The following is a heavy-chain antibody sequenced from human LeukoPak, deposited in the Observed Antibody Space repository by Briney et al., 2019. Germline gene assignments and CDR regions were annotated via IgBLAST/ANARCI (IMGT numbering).Heavy chain of an antibody. CDR2: ISGSSSYI. V-gene: IGHV3-21*01. CDR3: ARGAQTVAAADNWFDP. D-gene: IGHD6-13*01. CDR1: GFTFSSYS. Sequence: GGTLRLSCAASGFTFSSYSMDWVRQTPGKGLEWVSSISGSSSYIYYADSVRGRFTISRDNAKKSLYLQMNSLRAEDTAVYYCARGAQTVAAADNWFDPWGQGTLVTVSS. J-gene: IGHJ5*02.